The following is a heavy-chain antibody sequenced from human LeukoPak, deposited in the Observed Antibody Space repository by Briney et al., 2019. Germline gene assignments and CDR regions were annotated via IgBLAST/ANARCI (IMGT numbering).Heavy chain of an antibody. D-gene: IGHD6-13*01. CDR2: ISGSGGST. CDR3: AKDESSSGPPLGFDY. J-gene: IGHJ4*02. Sequence: GGSLRLSCAASGFTFSSYGMSWVRQAPGKGLEWVSAISGSGGSTYYADSVKGRFTISRDNSKNTLCLQMNSLRAEDTAVYYCAKDESSSGPPLGFDYWGQGTLVTVSS. CDR1: GFTFSSYG. V-gene: IGHV3-23*01.